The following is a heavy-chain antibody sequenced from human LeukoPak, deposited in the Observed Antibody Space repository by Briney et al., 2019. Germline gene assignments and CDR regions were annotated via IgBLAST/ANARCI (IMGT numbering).Heavy chain of an antibody. CDR3: ARGLTYSSSWYGDY. J-gene: IGHJ4*02. CDR2: INPNSGGT. V-gene: IGHV1-2*02. Sequence: ASVKVSCKASGYTFTGYYMHWVRQAPGQGLEWMGWINPNSGGTNYAQKFQGRATMTRDTSISTAYMELSRLRSDDTAVYYCARGLTYSSSWYGDYWGQGTLVTVSS. CDR1: GYTFTGYY. D-gene: IGHD6-13*01.